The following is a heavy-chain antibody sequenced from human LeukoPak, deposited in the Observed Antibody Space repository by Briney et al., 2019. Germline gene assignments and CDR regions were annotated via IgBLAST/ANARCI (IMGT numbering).Heavy chain of an antibody. V-gene: IGHV3-23*01. CDR2: SSGSGGST. Sequence: GASLRLSCAASGFTFSSYAMSWVRQAPGKGLEWVSASSGSGGSTYYADSVKGRFTISRDNSKNTLYLQMNSLRGEDTAVYYCAKGIVTGYPALDYWGQGTLVTVSS. CDR1: GFTFSSYA. CDR3: AKGIVTGYPALDY. J-gene: IGHJ4*02. D-gene: IGHD3-9*01.